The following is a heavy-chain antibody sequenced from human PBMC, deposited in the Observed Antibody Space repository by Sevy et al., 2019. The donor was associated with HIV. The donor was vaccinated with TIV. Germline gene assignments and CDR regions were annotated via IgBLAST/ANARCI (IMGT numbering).Heavy chain of an antibody. CDR2: ISSSSSYI. Sequence: GGSLRLSCAASGFTFSTYSMNWVLQAPGKGLEWVSSISSSSSYINYADSVKGRFTISRDNARNSLYLQMNSLRAEDTAIYCCARERDPFDYWGQGTLVTVSS. V-gene: IGHV3-21*01. CDR3: ARERDPFDY. CDR1: GFTFSTYS. J-gene: IGHJ4*02.